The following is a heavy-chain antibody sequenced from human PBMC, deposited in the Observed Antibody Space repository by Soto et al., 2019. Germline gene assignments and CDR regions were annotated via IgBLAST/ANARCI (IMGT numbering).Heavy chain of an antibody. V-gene: IGHV4-4*07. Sequence: TSETLSLTCSVSGGSMSKFYWSWIRKTAGKGLEWMGRVYATGTSGYNPSLRSRIAVSVDTSKKTFSLRLRSVTAADTGVYYCVRDGSKTLRDCFDPWGQGILVT. CDR1: GGSMSKFY. CDR2: VYATGTS. J-gene: IGHJ5*02. D-gene: IGHD4-17*01. CDR3: VRDGSKTLRDCFDP.